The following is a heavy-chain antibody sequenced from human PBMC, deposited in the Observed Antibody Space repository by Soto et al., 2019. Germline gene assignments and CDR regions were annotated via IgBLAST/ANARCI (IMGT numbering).Heavy chain of an antibody. J-gene: IGHJ4*02. CDR2: IYYSGST. Sequence: SETLSLTCTVSGGSISSSSYYWGWIRQPPGKGLEWIGSIYYSGSTYYNPSLKSRVTISVDTSKNQFSLKLSSVTAADTAVYYCARSPTDFWMSISVGRAIDYWGQGTLVTVSS. CDR1: GGSISSSSYY. CDR3: ARSPTDFWMSISVGRAIDY. V-gene: IGHV4-39*01. D-gene: IGHD3-3*01.